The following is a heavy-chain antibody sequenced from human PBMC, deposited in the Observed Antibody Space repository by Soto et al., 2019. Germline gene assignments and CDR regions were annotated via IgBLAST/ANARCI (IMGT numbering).Heavy chain of an antibody. J-gene: IGHJ4*02. CDR1: GFTFSSYG. D-gene: IGHD4-17*01. Sequence: QVQLVESGGGVVQPGRSLRLSCAASGFTFSSYGMHWVRQAPGKGLEWVAVTSYDGRKKHYVDSVKGRFTISRDNSKNTLYLQMNSLRAEDTAVYYCAKKGPGYGDFLQLDYWGQGTLVSVSS. CDR3: AKKGPGYGDFLQLDY. CDR2: TSYDGRKK. V-gene: IGHV3-30*18.